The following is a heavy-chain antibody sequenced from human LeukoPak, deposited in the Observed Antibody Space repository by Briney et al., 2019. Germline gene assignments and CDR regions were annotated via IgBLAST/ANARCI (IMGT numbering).Heavy chain of an antibody. CDR2: IWYDGSNK. D-gene: IGHD3-9*01. Sequence: GGSLRLSCAASGFTFSSYGMHWVRQAPGKGLEWVAVIWYDGSNKYYADSVKGRFTISRDNSKNTLYLQMNSLRPEDTAVYYCARGNYDILTGYHDAFDIWGQGTMVTVSS. CDR1: GFTFSSYG. J-gene: IGHJ3*02. V-gene: IGHV3-33*01. CDR3: ARGNYDILTGYHDAFDI.